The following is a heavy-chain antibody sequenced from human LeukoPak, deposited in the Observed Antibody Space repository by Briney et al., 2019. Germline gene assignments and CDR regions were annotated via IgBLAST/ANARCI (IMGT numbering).Heavy chain of an antibody. D-gene: IGHD3-10*01. CDR2: INHSGST. Sequence: SETLSLTCAVYGGSFSGYYWSWIRQPPGKGLEWIGEINHSGSTNYNPSLKSRVTISVDTSKNQFSLKLSSVTAADTAVYYCARGLVFTVVPFDYWGPGTLVTVSS. CDR1: GGSFSGYY. CDR3: ARGLVFTVVPFDY. V-gene: IGHV4-34*01. J-gene: IGHJ4*02.